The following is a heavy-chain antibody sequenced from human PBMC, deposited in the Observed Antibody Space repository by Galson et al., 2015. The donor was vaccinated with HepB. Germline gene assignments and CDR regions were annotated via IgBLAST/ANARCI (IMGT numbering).Heavy chain of an antibody. CDR1: GFTFSSYW. J-gene: IGHJ2*01. Sequence: LRLSCAASGFTFSSYWMSWVRQAPGQGLEWVANIKQDGSEKYYVDSVKGRFAISRDNDKKLLYVQMNSLRAEDTAVYYCARDYDPAARPLLYFDLWGRGSRVTVSS. V-gene: IGHV3-7*01. D-gene: IGHD3-3*01. CDR3: ARDYDPAARPLLYFDL. CDR2: IKQDGSEK.